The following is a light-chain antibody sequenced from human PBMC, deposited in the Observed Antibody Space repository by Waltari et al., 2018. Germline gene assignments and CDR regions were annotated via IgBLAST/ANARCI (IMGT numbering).Light chain of an antibody. CDR3: SSYRSSSTPNYV. CDR1: SSDVGAYNY. CDR2: DVS. Sequence: QSALTQPASVSGSPGQSIPISCTGTSSDVGAYNYVSWYQQHPGKTPKLMIYDVSNRPSGFSNRFSGSKSGNTASLTISGLQAEDETDYYCSSYRSSSTPNYVFGTGTKVTVL. J-gene: IGLJ1*01. V-gene: IGLV2-14*01.